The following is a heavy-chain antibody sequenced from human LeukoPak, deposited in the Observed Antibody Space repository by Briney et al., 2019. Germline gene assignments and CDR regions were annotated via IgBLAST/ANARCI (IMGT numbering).Heavy chain of an antibody. D-gene: IGHD3/OR15-3a*01. J-gene: IGHJ4*02. Sequence: SETLSLTCSVSGGSISSSSYYWGWIRQPPGKGLEWIGSIYYSGSTYYNPSLKSRVTISVDTSKNQFSLKLRSVTAADTAVYYCARHFGTWGRGTLVTVSS. V-gene: IGHV4-39*01. CDR3: ARHFGT. CDR2: IYYSGST. CDR1: GGSISSSSYY.